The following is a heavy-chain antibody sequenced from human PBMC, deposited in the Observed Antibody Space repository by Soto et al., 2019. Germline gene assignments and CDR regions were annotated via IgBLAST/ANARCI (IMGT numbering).Heavy chain of an antibody. CDR1: GFTFSSYW. CDR2: IKSDGSDT. J-gene: IGHJ4*02. D-gene: IGHD4-17*01. CDR3: ALSLGVTTPSSEDY. V-gene: IGHV3-74*03. Sequence: PGGSLRLSCAASGFTFSSYWIHWVRQAPGKGLVWVSRIKSDGSDTMYAASVKGRFTISRDNANNMVYLQMSSLRADDTALYYCALSLGVTTPSSEDYWGQGTPVTVSS.